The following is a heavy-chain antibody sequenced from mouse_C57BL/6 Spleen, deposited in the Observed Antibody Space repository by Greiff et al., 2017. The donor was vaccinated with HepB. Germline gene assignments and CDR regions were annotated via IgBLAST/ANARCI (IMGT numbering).Heavy chain of an antibody. CDR2: IDPETGGT. J-gene: IGHJ1*03. CDR3: TRSRLYWYFDG. CDR1: GYTFTDYE. Sequence: QVHVKQSGAELVRPGASVTLSCKASGYTFTDYEMHWVKQTPVHGLEWIGAIDPETGGTAYNQKFKGKAILTADTSSSTAYMELRSLTSEDSAVYYCTRSRLYWYFDGWGTGTTVTVSS. V-gene: IGHV1-15*01.